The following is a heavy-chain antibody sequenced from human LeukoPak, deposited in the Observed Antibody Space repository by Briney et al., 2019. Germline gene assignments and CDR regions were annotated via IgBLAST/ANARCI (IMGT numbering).Heavy chain of an antibody. CDR1: GYTFTGYY. Sequence: GASVKVSCKASGYTFTGYYMHWVRQAPGHGFEWMGWINPNSGDTNYVQKFQGRVTMTRDTSISTAHMELSRLRSDDTAVYYCARANPPYCSSTTCLFDYWGQGTLVTVSS. CDR2: INPNSGDT. D-gene: IGHD2-2*01. CDR3: ARANPPYCSSTTCLFDY. V-gene: IGHV1-2*02. J-gene: IGHJ4*02.